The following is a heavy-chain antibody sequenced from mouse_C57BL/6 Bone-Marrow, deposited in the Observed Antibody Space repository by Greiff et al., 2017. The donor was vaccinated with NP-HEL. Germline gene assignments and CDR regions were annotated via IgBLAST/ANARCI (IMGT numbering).Heavy chain of an antibody. V-gene: IGHV3-6*01. Sequence: EVQLQESGPGLVKPSQSLSLTCSVTGYSITSGYYWNWLRQFPGNKLGWMGYISYDGSNNYNPSLKNRISITRDTSKNQFFLKLNSVTTEDTATYYCAVYYGAYWGQGTLVTVSA. D-gene: IGHD2-1*01. CDR2: ISYDGSN. J-gene: IGHJ3*01. CDR3: AVYYGAY. CDR1: GYSITSGYY.